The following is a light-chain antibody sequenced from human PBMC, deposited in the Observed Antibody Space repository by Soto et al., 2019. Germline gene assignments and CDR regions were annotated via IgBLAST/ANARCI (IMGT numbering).Light chain of an antibody. V-gene: IGLV1-47*01. CDR2: RND. Sequence: QSALTQPPSASGTPGQRVTISCSGSNSNIGSSYVYWFQQLPGTAPKLLVYRNDQRPSGVPDRFSGSKSGTSASLAISGLRSEDEADYHCAAWDDSLRAPVFGGGTKLTVL. CDR1: NSNIGSSY. J-gene: IGLJ3*02. CDR3: AAWDDSLRAPV.